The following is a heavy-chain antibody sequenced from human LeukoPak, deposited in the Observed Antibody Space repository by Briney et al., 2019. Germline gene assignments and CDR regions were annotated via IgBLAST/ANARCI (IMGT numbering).Heavy chain of an antibody. J-gene: IGHJ4*02. CDR2: IRYSGST. CDR3: ARVRGLGVVSPYFDY. CDR1: GGSISSHC. Sequence: SETLSLTCSVSGGSISSHCWGWVRRPPGKGLEWLGCIRYSGSTSYNPSLKSRVTISLDTSKTQFSLKLSSMTAADTAVYYCARVRGLGVVSPYFDYWGQGTLVTVSS. D-gene: IGHD3-10*01. V-gene: IGHV4-59*08.